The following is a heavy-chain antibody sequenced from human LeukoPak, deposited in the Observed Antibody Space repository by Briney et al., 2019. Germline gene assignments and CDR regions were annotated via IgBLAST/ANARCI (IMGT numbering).Heavy chain of an antibody. J-gene: IGHJ6*03. CDR2: ITSGSSYI. CDR3: ARDPYSGSYGNYYYYFMDV. V-gene: IGHV3-21*01. D-gene: IGHD1-26*01. Sequence: PGGSLRLSCAASGFTFSSYNMNWVRQAPGKGLEWVSSITSGSSYIYYADSVTGRFTISRDNAKNSLYLQMNSLRAEDTTVYYCARDPYSGSYGNYYYYFMDVWGKGTTVTISS. CDR1: GFTFSSYN.